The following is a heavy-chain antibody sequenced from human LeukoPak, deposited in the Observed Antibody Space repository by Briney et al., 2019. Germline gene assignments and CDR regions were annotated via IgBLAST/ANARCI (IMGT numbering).Heavy chain of an antibody. CDR2: ISSSGSPI. CDR1: GFKFTSYS. J-gene: IGHJ4*02. Sequence: GGSLRLSCAASGFKFTSYSMNWVRLAPGKGLEWISYISSSGSPIYYADSVKGRFTISRDNAKKSSDLQMTNLTAEDTAVYFCARGSRFDYWGQGAPVTVSS. V-gene: IGHV3-48*04. CDR3: ARGSRFDY.